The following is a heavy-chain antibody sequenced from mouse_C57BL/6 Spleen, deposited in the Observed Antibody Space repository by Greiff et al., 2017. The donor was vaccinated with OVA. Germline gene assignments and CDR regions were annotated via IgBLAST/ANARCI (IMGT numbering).Heavy chain of an antibody. CDR3: ASYYDGYYRNWYFDG. CDR1: GYSITSGYY. Sequence: ESGPGLVKPSQSLSLTCSVTGYSITSGYYWNWIRQFPGNKLEWMGYISYDGSNNYNPSLKNRISITRDTSKNQFFLKLNSVTTEDTATYYCASYYDGYYRNWYFDGWGTGTTVTVSS. CDR2: ISYDGSN. D-gene: IGHD2-3*01. V-gene: IGHV3-6*01. J-gene: IGHJ1*03.